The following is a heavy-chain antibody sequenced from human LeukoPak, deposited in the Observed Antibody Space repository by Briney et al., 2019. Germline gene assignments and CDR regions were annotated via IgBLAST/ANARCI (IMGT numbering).Heavy chain of an antibody. V-gene: IGHV4-30-2*01. J-gene: IGHJ4*02. Sequence: SETLSLTSAVPVASMSSGGYSWSWTRQPPGKRLEWIGYIYRDGSTSYNPSLKSRLTISVDLSKNQFSLKLSSVTAADTAVYYCGRGSVAGTGLFDHRGQRILVTVSS. CDR3: GRGSVAGTGLFDH. CDR1: VASMSSGGYS. CDR2: IYRDGST. D-gene: IGHD1-1*01.